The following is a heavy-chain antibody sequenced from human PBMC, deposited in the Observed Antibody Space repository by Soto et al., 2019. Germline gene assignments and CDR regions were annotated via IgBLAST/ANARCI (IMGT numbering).Heavy chain of an antibody. CDR1: GFIFSNYG. J-gene: IGHJ4*02. Sequence: GGSLRLSCAASGFIFSNYGMHWVRQAPGKGLEWVAVIWYDGSHESYADSVKGRFTISRDNSKNTLFLQMNSLRAEDTAVYYCAKAPSPTEVYYFDYWGQGTLVTVSS. CDR2: IWYDGSHE. CDR3: AKAPSPTEVYYFDY. V-gene: IGHV3-33*06.